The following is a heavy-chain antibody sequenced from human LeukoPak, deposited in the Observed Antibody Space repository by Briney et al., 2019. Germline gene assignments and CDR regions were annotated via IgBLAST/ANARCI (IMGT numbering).Heavy chain of an antibody. V-gene: IGHV3-23*01. J-gene: IGHJ4*02. CDR1: GFAFSSYA. D-gene: IGHD1-1*01. CDR3: AKFRGSERTVIDC. Sequence: PGESLRLSCAASGFAFSSYAMSWVRQAPGKGLEWVSTISGGGRTWYADSVKGRFTISRDNSKNTVDVQLNSLRAEDTAVYYCAKFRGSERTVIDCWGQGTLVTVSS. CDR2: ISGGGRT.